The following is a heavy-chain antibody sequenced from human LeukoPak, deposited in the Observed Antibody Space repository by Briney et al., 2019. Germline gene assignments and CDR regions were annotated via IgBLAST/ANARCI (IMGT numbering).Heavy chain of an antibody. CDR2: ISAYNGNT. D-gene: IGHD6-19*01. CDR1: GYTFTSYD. Sequence: ASVKVSCKASGYTFTSYDINWVRQAPGQGLEWMGWISAYNGNTNYAQKLQGRVTMTRDMSTSTVYMELSSLRPEDTAVYYCARTGPTYSSGWSGGIDYWGQGTLVTVSS. V-gene: IGHV1-18*01. CDR3: ARTGPTYSSGWSGGIDY. J-gene: IGHJ4*02.